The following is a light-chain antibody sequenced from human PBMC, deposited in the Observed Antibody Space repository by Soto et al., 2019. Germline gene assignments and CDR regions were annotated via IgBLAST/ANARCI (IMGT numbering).Light chain of an antibody. CDR2: EVS. V-gene: IGLV2-14*03. CDR3: TSFTSSSTWV. J-gene: IGLJ3*02. Sequence: QSALTQPASVSGSPGQSITISCTGTSSDVGGYNYVSWFQQHPGKAPKLKIYEVSNRPSGVSNRFSGSKSGYTASLTISELXAEDEADYYCTSFTSSSTWVFSGGTK. CDR1: SSDVGGYNY.